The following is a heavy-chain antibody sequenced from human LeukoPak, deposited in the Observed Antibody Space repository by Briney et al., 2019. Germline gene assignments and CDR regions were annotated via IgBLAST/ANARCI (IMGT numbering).Heavy chain of an antibody. CDR2: ISSSGSTI. V-gene: IGHV3-11*01. CDR3: ASTYYYDSSGYDDAFDI. D-gene: IGHD3-22*01. J-gene: IGHJ3*02. Sequence: GGSLRLSCAASGFTFSDYYMSWIRQAPGKGLGWVPYISSSGSTIYYADSVKGRFTISRDNAKNSLYLQMNSLRAEDTAVYYCASTYYYDSSGYDDAFDIWGQGTMVTVSS. CDR1: GFTFSDYY.